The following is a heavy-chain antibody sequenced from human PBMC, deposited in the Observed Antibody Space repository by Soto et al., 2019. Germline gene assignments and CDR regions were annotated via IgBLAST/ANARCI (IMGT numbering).Heavy chain of an antibody. CDR2: ISYDGSNK. CDR1: EFTFSSYG. CDR3: AKDVVPGAIGGQNWFDP. D-gene: IGHD2-2*01. J-gene: IGHJ5*02. V-gene: IGHV3-30*18. Sequence: GGSLRLSCAASEFTFSSYGMHWVRQAPGKGLEWVAVISYDGSNKFYADSVKGRFTISRDNSENTLYLQLSSLRAEDTALYYCAKDVVPGAIGGQNWFDPWGQGTLVTVSS.